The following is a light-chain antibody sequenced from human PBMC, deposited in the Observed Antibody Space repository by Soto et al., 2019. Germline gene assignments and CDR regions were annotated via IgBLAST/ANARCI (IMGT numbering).Light chain of an antibody. Sequence: IVWTQSPGTLSLSGGGRATLACRASQSVSRYLAWYQQKPGQAPRLLIYDASSRAAGIPDRFSGSGSGTDFTLTISRLEPEDFAVYYCHQYGSSRHTFGQGTKVDIK. J-gene: IGKJ2*01. V-gene: IGKV3-20*01. CDR1: QSVSRY. CDR3: HQYGSSRHT. CDR2: DAS.